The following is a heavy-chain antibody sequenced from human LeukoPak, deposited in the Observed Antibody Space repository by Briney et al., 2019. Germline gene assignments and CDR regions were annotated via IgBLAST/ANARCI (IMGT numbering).Heavy chain of an antibody. CDR1: GYSFTSYW. CDR2: IYPGDSDT. Sequence: GESLKISCKGSGYSFTSYWIGWGRQMPGKGLEWMGIIYPGDSDTRYSPSFQGQVTISADKSISTAYLQWSSLKASDTAMYYCARRPLYSSGWYALDYWGQGTLVTVSS. J-gene: IGHJ4*02. D-gene: IGHD6-19*01. V-gene: IGHV5-51*01. CDR3: ARRPLYSSGWYALDY.